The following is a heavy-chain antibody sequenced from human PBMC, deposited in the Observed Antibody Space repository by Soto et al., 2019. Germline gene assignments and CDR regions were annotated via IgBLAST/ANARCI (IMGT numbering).Heavy chain of an antibody. CDR2: INPGNGDI. CDR1: GYSFTKYG. Sequence: QVQLVQSGTEVKKPGASVKVSCKTSGYSFTKYGLHWVRQAPGQRLEWMGWINPGNGDIKYSQKFQGRVTITRDTSATTADMELSSLRSEDSAVFYCARTDCSSTSCYNYYYYGMDVWGQGTTVTVSS. V-gene: IGHV1-3*01. CDR3: ARTDCSSTSCYNYYYYGMDV. J-gene: IGHJ6*02. D-gene: IGHD2-2*01.